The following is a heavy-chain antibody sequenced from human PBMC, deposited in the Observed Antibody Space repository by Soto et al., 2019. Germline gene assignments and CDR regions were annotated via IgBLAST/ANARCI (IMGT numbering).Heavy chain of an antibody. Sequence: QVQLVESGGGVVQPGRSLRLSCAASGFTFSSYVMHWVRQAPGKGLEWVAVIWYDGSNKYYADSVKGRFTISRDNSKNTLHLQMNSLRAEDTAVYYCARDDDYVWGSYRYPYWYFDHWGRGTLVTVSS. CDR2: IWYDGSNK. CDR3: ARDDDYVWGSYRYPYWYFDH. CDR1: GFTFSSYV. J-gene: IGHJ2*01. V-gene: IGHV3-33*01. D-gene: IGHD3-16*02.